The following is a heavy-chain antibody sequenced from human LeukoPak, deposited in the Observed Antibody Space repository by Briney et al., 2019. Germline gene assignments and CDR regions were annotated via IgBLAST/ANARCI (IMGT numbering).Heavy chain of an antibody. D-gene: IGHD2-2*01. Sequence: GGSLRLSCAASRFTFRGAVMHWVREASGQGLGWFGRIRSTVNSYATAYTPSVKGRFPISRAGSRNRAYLQMNSLKTQAPAVYYCTRVGVPAATDYCGQGSLVTVYS. CDR3: TRVGVPAATDY. J-gene: IGHJ4*02. CDR1: RFTFRGAV. CDR2: IRSTVNSYAT. V-gene: IGHV3-73*01.